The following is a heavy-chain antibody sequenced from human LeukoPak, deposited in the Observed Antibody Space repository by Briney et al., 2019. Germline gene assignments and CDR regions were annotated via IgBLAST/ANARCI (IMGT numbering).Heavy chain of an antibody. CDR3: ARDIYYDSSGYPSFDY. CDR2: INPSGGST. Sequence: ASVKVSCKASGYTFTSYYMHWVRQAPGQGLEWMGIINPSGGSTSYAQKFQGRVTMIRDTSTSTVYMELSSLRSEDTAVYYCARDIYYDSSGYPSFDYWGQGTLVTVSS. V-gene: IGHV1-46*01. D-gene: IGHD3-22*01. J-gene: IGHJ4*02. CDR1: GYTFTSYY.